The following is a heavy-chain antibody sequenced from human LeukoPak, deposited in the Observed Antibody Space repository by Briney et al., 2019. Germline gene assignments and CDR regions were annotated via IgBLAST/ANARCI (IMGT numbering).Heavy chain of an antibody. CDR3: ARDYDDYGGYFDC. CDR2: IRSSRSSI. J-gene: IGHJ4*02. CDR1: GFTFSSYK. Sequence: PGGSLRLSCAASGFTFSSYKMNWVRQAPGKGLEWISYIRSSRSSIYYADSVKGRFTISRDNAKNSLYLQMNSLRDEDTAVYYCARDYDDYGGYFDCWGRGTLVTVSS. D-gene: IGHD4-17*01. V-gene: IGHV3-48*02.